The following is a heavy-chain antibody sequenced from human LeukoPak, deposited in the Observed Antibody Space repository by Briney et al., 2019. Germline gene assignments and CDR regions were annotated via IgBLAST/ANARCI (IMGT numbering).Heavy chain of an antibody. V-gene: IGHV3-21*01. D-gene: IGHD5-12*01. J-gene: IGHJ6*02. Sequence: GGSLRLSCAASGFTSSSYSMNWVRQAPGKGLEWVSSISGRSTHIYYADSVKGRFTISRDNAKNSLYLQMNSLRAEDTAVYYCARDLGLVYYYGMDVWGQGTTVTVSS. CDR3: ARDLGLVYYYGMDV. CDR1: GFTSSSYS. CDR2: ISGRSTHI.